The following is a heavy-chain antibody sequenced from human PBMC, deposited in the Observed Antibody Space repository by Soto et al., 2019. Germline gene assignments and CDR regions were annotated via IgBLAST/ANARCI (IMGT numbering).Heavy chain of an antibody. J-gene: IGHJ3*01. D-gene: IGHD3-22*01. V-gene: IGHV1-24*01. CDR3: AIAMIVVVTPKGAFDL. CDR1: GYTLIELS. CDR2: FDPEDGET. Sequence: ASVKVSCKVSGYTLIELSTHWVRQAPGKGLEWMGGFDPEDGETIYAQKFQGRVTMTEDTSTDTAYMELSSLRSEDTAVYYCAIAMIVVVTPKGAFDLWGQGTMVTVSS.